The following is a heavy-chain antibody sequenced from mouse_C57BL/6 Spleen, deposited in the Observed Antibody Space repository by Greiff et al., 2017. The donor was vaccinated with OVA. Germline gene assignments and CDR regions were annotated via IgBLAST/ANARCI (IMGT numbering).Heavy chain of an antibody. CDR2: IYPRDGST. CDR3: ARPNYYGSSYRDY. V-gene: IGHV1-78*01. CDR1: GYTFTDHT. Sequence: VQLQQSDAELVKPGASVKISCKVSGYTFTDHTIHWMKQRPEQGLEWIGYIYPRDGSTKYNEKSKGTATFTPDKSSSTAYMQLNSLTSEDSAVDFCARPNYYGSSYRDYWGQGTTLTVSS. J-gene: IGHJ2*01. D-gene: IGHD1-1*01.